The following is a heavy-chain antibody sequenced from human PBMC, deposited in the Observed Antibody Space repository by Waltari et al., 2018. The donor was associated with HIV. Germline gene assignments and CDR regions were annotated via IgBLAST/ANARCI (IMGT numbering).Heavy chain of an antibody. J-gene: IGHJ2*01. CDR1: GGSISSYY. V-gene: IGHV4-59*01. CDR3: ARMLVGATRGWYFDL. D-gene: IGHD1-26*01. CDR2: IYYTGST. Sequence: QVQLQESGPGLVKPSETLSLTCTVSGGSISSYYWSWIRQPPGKGLEWIGYIYYTGSTNYNPSLKSRLTISVNTSENQFSLKLSSVTAADTAVYYCARMLVGATRGWYFDLWGRGTLLTVSS.